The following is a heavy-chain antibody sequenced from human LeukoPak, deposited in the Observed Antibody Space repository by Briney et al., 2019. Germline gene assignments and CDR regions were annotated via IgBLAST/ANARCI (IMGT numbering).Heavy chain of an antibody. Sequence: PGGSLRLSCAASGFTFSNAWMSWVRQAPGKGLEWVGRIKSKTDGGTTDYAAPVKGRFTISRDDSKNTLYLQMNSLKTEDTAVYYCTTTHLDIVVVPAAIYYFDYWGRGTLVTVSS. J-gene: IGHJ4*02. D-gene: IGHD2-2*01. CDR3: TTTHLDIVVVPAAIYYFDY. V-gene: IGHV3-15*01. CDR2: IKSKTDGGTT. CDR1: GFTFSNAW.